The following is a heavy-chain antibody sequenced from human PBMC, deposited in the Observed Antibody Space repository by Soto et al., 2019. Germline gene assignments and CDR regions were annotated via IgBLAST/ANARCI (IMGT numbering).Heavy chain of an antibody. D-gene: IGHD2-2*01. CDR3: ARDPPYCSSTSCNTYYYYYGMDV. Sequence: PGGSLRLSCAASGFTFSSYGMHWVRQAPGKGLEWVAVIWYDGSTKYYADSVKGRFTISRDNSKNTLYLQMNSLRAEDTAVYYWARDPPYCSSTSCNTYYYYYGMDVWGQGTTVTVSS. CDR2: IWYDGSTK. J-gene: IGHJ6*02. V-gene: IGHV3-33*01. CDR1: GFTFSSYG.